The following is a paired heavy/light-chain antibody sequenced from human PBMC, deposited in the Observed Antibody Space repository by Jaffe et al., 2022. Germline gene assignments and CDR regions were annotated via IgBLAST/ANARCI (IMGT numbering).Light chain of an antibody. CDR2: GAS. V-gene: IGKV3-15*01. CDR1: QSVSSN. J-gene: IGKJ1*01. Sequence: EIVVTQSPATLSVSPGERATLSCRASQSVSSNLAWYQQKPGQAPRLLIYGASTRATGIPVRFSGSGSGTEFTLTISSLQSEDFAVYYCQQYNNWPRTFGQGTKVEIK. CDR3: QQYNNWPRT.
Heavy chain of an antibody. V-gene: IGHV3-74*01. CDR3: ARDYPGEVNAFDY. J-gene: IGHJ4*02. CDR1: GFTLSSYW. Sequence: EVQLVESGGGLVLPGGSLRLSCAASGFTLSSYWMHWVRQAPGKGLVCVSHINMDGSSTTYADSVKGRFTISRDNAKNTLYLQMNSLRAEDTAVYYCARDYPGEVNAFDYWGQGTLVTVSS. CDR2: INMDGSST. D-gene: IGHD3-16*01.